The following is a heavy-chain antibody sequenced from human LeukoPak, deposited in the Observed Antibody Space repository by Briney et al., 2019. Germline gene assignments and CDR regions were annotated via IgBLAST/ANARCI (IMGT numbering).Heavy chain of an antibody. J-gene: IGHJ4*02. CDR2: IYTSGST. CDR1: GGSISSGSYY. D-gene: IGHD2-8*01. Sequence: PSQTLSLTCTVSGGSISSGSYYWSWIRQPAGKGLEWIGRIYTSGSTNYNPSLKSRVTISVDTSKNQFSLKLSSVTAADTAVYYCARLMVWGGPFDYWDQGTLVTVSS. V-gene: IGHV4-61*02. CDR3: ARLMVWGGPFDY.